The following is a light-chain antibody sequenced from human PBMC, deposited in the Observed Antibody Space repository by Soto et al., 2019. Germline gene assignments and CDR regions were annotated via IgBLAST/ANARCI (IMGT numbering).Light chain of an antibody. V-gene: IGLV2-14*01. CDR1: SSDVGAYNY. Sequence: QSVLTQPASVSGSPGQSVTISCSGSSSDVGAYNYVSWYQRHPGKAPKLMIYDVTNRPSGVSNRFSGSKSGNAASLTISALPAEDEADYFCSSYTSSSTVVFGGGTKVTVL. CDR2: DVT. J-gene: IGLJ3*02. CDR3: SSYTSSSTVV.